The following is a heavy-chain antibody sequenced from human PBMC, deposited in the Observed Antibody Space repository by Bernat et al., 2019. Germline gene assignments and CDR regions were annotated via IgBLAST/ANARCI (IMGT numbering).Heavy chain of an antibody. J-gene: IGHJ4*02. CDR2: ISYDGSNK. V-gene: IGHV3-30*18. CDR1: GFTFSSYG. D-gene: IGHD6-19*01. Sequence: QVQLVESGGGVVQPGRSLRLSCAASGFTFSSYGMHWVRQAPGKGLEWVAVISYDGSNKYYADSVKGRFTISRDNSKNTLYLQMSSLRAEDTAVYYCAKDIGSGWDYYFDYWGQGTLVTVSS. CDR3: AKDIGSGWDYYFDY.